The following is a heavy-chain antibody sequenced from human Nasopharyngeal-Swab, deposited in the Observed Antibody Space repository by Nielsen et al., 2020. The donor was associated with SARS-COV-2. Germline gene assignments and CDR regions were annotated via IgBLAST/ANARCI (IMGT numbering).Heavy chain of an antibody. CDR1: GFTFSSYS. D-gene: IGHD4-17*01. V-gene: IGHV3-21*01. CDR2: ISSNSSYI. J-gene: IGHJ6*02. CDR3: ARVGDYGDYYYYGMDV. Sequence: GESLKISCAASGFTFSSYSMNWVRQAPGKGLEWVSSISSNSSYICYADSVKGRFTISRDNAKNSLYLQMNSLRAEDTAVYYCARVGDYGDYYYYGMDVWGQGTTVTVSS.